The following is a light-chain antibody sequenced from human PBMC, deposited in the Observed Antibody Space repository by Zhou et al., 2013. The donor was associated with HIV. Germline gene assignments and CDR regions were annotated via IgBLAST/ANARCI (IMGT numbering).Light chain of an antibody. J-gene: IGKJ4*01. CDR3: LQDYNYPPT. CDR1: QDIGKD. V-gene: IGKV1-6*01. Sequence: AIQMTQSPSSLSASVGDRVVITCRTSQDIGKDLGWYQQKPGKAPKLLIYGASSLESGVPSRFSGSGSGTDFTLTISSLQPEDFASYYCLQDYNYPPTFGEGPRWRSN. CDR2: GAS.